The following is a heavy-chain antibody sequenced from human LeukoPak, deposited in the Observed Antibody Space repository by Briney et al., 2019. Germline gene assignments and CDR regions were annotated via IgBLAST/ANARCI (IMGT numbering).Heavy chain of an antibody. CDR1: GFTFSNYW. CDR2: INPDGSTI. J-gene: IGHJ4*02. CDR3: ATAGNYRFDY. D-gene: IGHD1-7*01. V-gene: IGHV3-74*01. Sequence: GGSLRLSCAASGFTFSNYWVHWVRQAPGKGLVWVSRINPDGSTINYADSVKGRFSISRDNAKNTLYLQMNSLRAEDTAVYYCATAGNYRFDYWGQGTLVTVSS.